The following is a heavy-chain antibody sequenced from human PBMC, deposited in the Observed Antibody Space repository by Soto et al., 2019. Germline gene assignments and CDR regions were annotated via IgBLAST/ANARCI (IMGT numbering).Heavy chain of an antibody. CDR1: GFTFSSYA. CDR2: ISGSGGST. CDR3: ARSKFYYDPDS. D-gene: IGHD3-22*01. V-gene: IGHV3-23*01. Sequence: VGSLRLSCAPSGFTFSSYAMSWVRQAPGKGLEWVSAISGSGGSTYYADSVKGRFTISRDNSKNTLYLQMNSLRAEDTAVYYCARSKFYYDPDSWGQGTLVTVSS. J-gene: IGHJ4*02.